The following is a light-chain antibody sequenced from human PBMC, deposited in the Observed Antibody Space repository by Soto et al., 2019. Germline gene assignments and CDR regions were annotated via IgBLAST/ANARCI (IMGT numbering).Light chain of an antibody. CDR2: EVS. Sequence: QSALTQPASVSGSPGQSITISCTGTSSDVGGYNYVSWYQRHPGKAPKLMIYEVSNRPSGVSNRFSGSKSGTTASLTISGLQAEDGADYYCSSYTSTSALVFGGGTKLTVL. CDR3: SSYTSTSALV. V-gene: IGLV2-14*01. J-gene: IGLJ2*01. CDR1: SSDVGGYNY.